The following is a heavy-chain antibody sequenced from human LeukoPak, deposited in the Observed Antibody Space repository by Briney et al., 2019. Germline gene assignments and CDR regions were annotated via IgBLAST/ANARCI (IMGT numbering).Heavy chain of an antibody. Sequence: GGSLRLSCAASGFTFSSYEMNWVRQAPGKGLEWVSYISSSGSTIYYADSVKGRFTISRDTATNTLYLQMNRLRAEDTAVYYCARVTAVADTSVGVDAWGQGILVTVS. CDR2: ISSSGSTI. CDR3: ARVTAVADTSVGVDA. V-gene: IGHV3-48*03. J-gene: IGHJ4*02. D-gene: IGHD6-19*01. CDR1: GFTFSSYE.